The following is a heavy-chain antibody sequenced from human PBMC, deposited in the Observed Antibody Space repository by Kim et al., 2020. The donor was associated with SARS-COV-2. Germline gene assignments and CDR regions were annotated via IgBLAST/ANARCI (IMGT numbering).Heavy chain of an antibody. CDR3: AKLGHSSGWYRRGYGMDV. Sequence: GGSLRLSCAASGFTFDDYAMHWVRQAPGKGLEWVSGISWNSGSIGYADSVKGRFTISRDNAKNSLYLQMNSLRAEDTALYYCAKLGHSSGWYRRGYGMDVWGQGTTVTVSS. CDR2: ISWNSGSI. CDR1: GFTFDDYA. D-gene: IGHD6-19*01. V-gene: IGHV3-9*01. J-gene: IGHJ6*02.